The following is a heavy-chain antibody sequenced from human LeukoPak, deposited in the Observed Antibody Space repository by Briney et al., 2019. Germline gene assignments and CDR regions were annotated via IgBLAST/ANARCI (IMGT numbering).Heavy chain of an antibody. D-gene: IGHD3-16*02. CDR3: ARESMITFGGVIAAFDY. J-gene: IGHJ4*02. Sequence: SETLSLTCAVYGGSFSGYCWSWIRQPPGKGLEWIGEINHSGSTNYNPPLKSRVTISVDTSKNQFSLKLSSVTAADTAVYYCARESMITFGGVIAAFDYWGQGTLVTVSS. V-gene: IGHV4-34*01. CDR2: INHSGST. CDR1: GGSFSGYC.